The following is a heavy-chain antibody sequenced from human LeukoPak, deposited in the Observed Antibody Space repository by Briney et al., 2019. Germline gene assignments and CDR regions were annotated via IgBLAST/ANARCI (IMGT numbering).Heavy chain of an antibody. D-gene: IGHD3-9*01. CDR1: GVSISSREW. V-gene: IGHV4-4*02. CDR3: GETDIYSNPIDY. Sequence: PSGTLSLTCAVSGVSISSREWWIWVRQPPGRGREWIGEIHRDGRTRYNPSLQTRVTMSIAYSKNQISLELTSVTAADTAISYCGETDIYSNPIDYWGPGSLVTVSS. CDR2: IHRDGRT. J-gene: IGHJ4*02.